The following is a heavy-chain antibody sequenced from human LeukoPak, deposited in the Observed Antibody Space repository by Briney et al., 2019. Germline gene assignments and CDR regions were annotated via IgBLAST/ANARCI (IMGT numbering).Heavy chain of an antibody. CDR3: AKPPVDTAMALNWFDP. Sequence: GGSLRLSCAASGFTLSSYGMHWVRQAPGKGLEWVAFIRYDGSNKYYADSVKGRFTISRDNSKNTLYLQMNSLRAEDTAVYYCAKPPVDTAMALNWFDPWGQGTLVTVSS. D-gene: IGHD5-18*01. V-gene: IGHV3-30*02. CDR2: IRYDGSNK. CDR1: GFTLSSYG. J-gene: IGHJ5*02.